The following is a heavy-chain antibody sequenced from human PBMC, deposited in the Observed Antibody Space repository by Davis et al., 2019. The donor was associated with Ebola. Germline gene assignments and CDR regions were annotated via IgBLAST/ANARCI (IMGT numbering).Heavy chain of an antibody. CDR1: GGTFSSYT. CDR3: ARESRGWYCSGGSCSFGY. V-gene: IGHV1-69*04. J-gene: IGHJ4*02. Sequence: SVKVSCKASGGTFSSYTISWVRQAPGQGLEWMGRIIPILGIANYAQKFQGRVTITADKSTSTAYMELSSLRSEDTAVYYCARESRGWYCSGGSCSFGYWGQGTLVTVSS. CDR2: IIPILGIA. D-gene: IGHD2-15*01.